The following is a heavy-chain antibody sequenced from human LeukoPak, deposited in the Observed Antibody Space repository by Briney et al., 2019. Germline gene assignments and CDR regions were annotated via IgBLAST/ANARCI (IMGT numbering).Heavy chain of an antibody. CDR3: ARDRGDGYNSGYFEY. CDR1: GGSISSYY. CDR2: IYTSGST. V-gene: IGHV4-4*07. Sequence: SETLSLTCTVSGGSISSYYWSWIRQPAGKGLEWIGRIYTSGSTTYNPSLKSRVTISVDTSKNQFSLKLSSVTAADTAVYYCARDRGDGYNSGYFEYWGQGTLVTVSS. J-gene: IGHJ4*02. D-gene: IGHD5-24*01.